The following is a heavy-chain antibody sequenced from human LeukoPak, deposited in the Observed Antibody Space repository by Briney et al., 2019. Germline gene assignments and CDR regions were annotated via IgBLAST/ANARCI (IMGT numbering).Heavy chain of an antibody. Sequence: PGASLRLSCAASGFTFSSYAMSWVRQAPGKGLEWVSAISGSGGSTYYADSVKGRFTISRDNSKNTLYLQMNSLRAEDTAVYCCAKAYFEWELHAFDIWGQGTMVTVSS. CDR2: ISGSGGST. J-gene: IGHJ3*02. D-gene: IGHD1-26*01. V-gene: IGHV3-23*01. CDR3: AKAYFEWELHAFDI. CDR1: GFTFSSYA.